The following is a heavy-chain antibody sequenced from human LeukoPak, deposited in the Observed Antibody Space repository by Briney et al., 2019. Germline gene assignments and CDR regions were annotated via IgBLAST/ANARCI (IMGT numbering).Heavy chain of an antibody. Sequence: PGGSLRLSCAASGFTFSSYAMSWVRQAPGKGLEWVSAISGSGGSTYYADSVKGRFTISRDNSKNTLYLQMNSLRAEDTAVYYCARELPDMVRGVISIRGAFDIWGQGTMVTVSS. D-gene: IGHD3-10*01. J-gene: IGHJ3*02. CDR2: ISGSGGST. CDR1: GFTFSSYA. CDR3: ARELPDMVRGVISIRGAFDI. V-gene: IGHV3-23*01.